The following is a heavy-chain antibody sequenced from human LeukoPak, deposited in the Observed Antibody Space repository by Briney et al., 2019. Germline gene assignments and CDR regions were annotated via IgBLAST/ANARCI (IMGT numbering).Heavy chain of an antibody. J-gene: IGHJ5*02. V-gene: IGHV1-46*03. CDR2: INPSGGST. CDR3: ASNFMAAAGTWGLDP. Sequence: GASVKVSCKASGYTFTSYYMHWVRQAPGQGLEWMGIINPSGGSTSYAQKFQGRVTMTRDTSTSTVYMEPSSLRSEDTAVYYCASNFMAAAGTWGLDPWGQGTLVTVSS. D-gene: IGHD6-13*01. CDR1: GYTFTSYY.